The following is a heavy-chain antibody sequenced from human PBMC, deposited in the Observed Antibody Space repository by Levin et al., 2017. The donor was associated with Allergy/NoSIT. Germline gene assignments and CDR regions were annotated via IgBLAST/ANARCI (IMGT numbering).Heavy chain of an antibody. CDR1: GFTFSGYW. J-gene: IGHJ6*03. V-gene: IGHV3-7*03. Sequence: GGSLRLSCAASGFTFSGYWMSWVRQTPGKGLEWVANIKQDGSEKYYVDSVKGRFTISRDNAKNSLYLQMNSLRAEDTAVYYCAREQGVIMYYFHYYMDVWGKGTTVTVSS. CDR2: IKQDGSEK. D-gene: IGHD3-10*01. CDR3: AREQGVIMYYFHYYMDV.